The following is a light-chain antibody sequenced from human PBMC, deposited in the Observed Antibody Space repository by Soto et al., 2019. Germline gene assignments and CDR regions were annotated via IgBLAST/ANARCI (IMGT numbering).Light chain of an antibody. J-gene: IGKJ4*01. CDR1: QDISNS. CDR3: QNYNSAPFT. CDR2: ATS. V-gene: IGKV1-27*01. Sequence: DIPMTQSPSSLSASVGDRVTITCRASQDISNSLAWYQQKPGKVPKVLIYATSILQSGVPARFSGSGSGTDFTLTISSLQPEDVATYYCQNYNSAPFTFGGGTKVEI.